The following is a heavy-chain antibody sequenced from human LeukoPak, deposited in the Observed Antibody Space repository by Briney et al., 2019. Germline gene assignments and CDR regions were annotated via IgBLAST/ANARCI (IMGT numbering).Heavy chain of an antibody. CDR3: ARDPTLRYCSSTSCYLLGDY. Sequence: ASVKVSCKASGYTFTVYHMHWVRQAPGQGLEWMGWINPYSGGTNYAQKFQGRVTMTRDTSISTAYMELSRLTSDDTAVFYCARDPTLRYCSSTSCYLLGDYWGQGTLVTVSS. V-gene: IGHV1-2*02. CDR2: INPYSGGT. J-gene: IGHJ4*02. CDR1: GYTFTVYH. D-gene: IGHD2-2*01.